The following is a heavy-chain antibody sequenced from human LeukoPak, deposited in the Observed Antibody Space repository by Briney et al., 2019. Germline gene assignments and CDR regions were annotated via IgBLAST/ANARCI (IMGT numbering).Heavy chain of an antibody. CDR3: ARPIGVVPAAIDY. CDR2: INPNSGGT. J-gene: IGHJ4*02. D-gene: IGHD2-2*01. Sequence: ASVKVSCKASGYTFTGYYTHWVRQAPGQGLEWMGWINPNSGGTNYAQKFQGRVTMTRDTSISTAYMELSRLRSDDTAVYYCARPIGVVPAAIDYWGQGTLVTVSS. CDR1: GYTFTGYY. V-gene: IGHV1-2*02.